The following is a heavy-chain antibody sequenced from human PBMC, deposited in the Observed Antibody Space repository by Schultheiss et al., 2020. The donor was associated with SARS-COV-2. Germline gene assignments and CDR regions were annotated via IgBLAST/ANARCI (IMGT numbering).Heavy chain of an antibody. Sequence: GGSLRLSCAASGFTFSSYAMHWVRQAPGKGLEWVAVISYDGSNKYYADSVKGRFTISRDNSKNTLYLQMNSLRAEDTAVYYCARAGTTVSHFDYWGQGTLVTVSS. V-gene: IGHV3-30*01. CDR2: ISYDGSNK. CDR3: ARAGTTVSHFDY. D-gene: IGHD4-11*01. J-gene: IGHJ4*02. CDR1: GFTFSSYA.